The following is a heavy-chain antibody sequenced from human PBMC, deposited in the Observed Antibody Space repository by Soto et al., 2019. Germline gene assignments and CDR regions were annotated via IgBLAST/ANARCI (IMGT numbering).Heavy chain of an antibody. CDR3: ARVTDGYSYGLDY. CDR1: GGSVSSSSYY. J-gene: IGHJ4*02. D-gene: IGHD5-18*01. V-gene: IGHV4-39*07. Sequence: PSETLSLTCTVSGGSVSSSSYYWGWVRQPPGKGLEWIGSINYSGSTNYSPSLKSRVTISVDTSKNQFSLKLSSVTAADTAVYYCARVTDGYSYGLDYWGQGTLVTVSS. CDR2: INYSGST.